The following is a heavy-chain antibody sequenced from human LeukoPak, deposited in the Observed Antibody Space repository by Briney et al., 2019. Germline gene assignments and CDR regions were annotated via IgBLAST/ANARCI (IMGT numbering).Heavy chain of an antibody. J-gene: IGHJ4*02. CDR3: ASSHPLSSTNEYYTPFDY. D-gene: IGHD2-8*01. Sequence: ASVKVSCKTSGYSFTDYYMHWVRQAPGQGLEWMGWINPNSGGTSSAQKFQGRVTMTRDTSITTVYMEVNWLTSDDTAIYYCASSHPLSSTNEYYTPFDYWGLGTLVTVSS. CDR2: INPNSGGT. V-gene: IGHV1-2*02. CDR1: GYSFTDYY.